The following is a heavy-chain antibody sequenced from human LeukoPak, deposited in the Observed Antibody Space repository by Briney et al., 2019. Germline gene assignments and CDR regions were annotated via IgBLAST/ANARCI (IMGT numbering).Heavy chain of an antibody. CDR1: GGSINSYY. CDR2: IFYSGNT. V-gene: IGHV4-59*01. J-gene: IGHJ4*02. Sequence: SETLSLTCTVSGGSINSYYWSWIRQPPGKGLEWIGYIFYSGNTNYNPSLKSRVTISVDTSKNQFSLKLSSVIAADTAVYYCARGGSSGYDSFDYWGQGTLVTVSS. D-gene: IGHD5-12*01. CDR3: ARGGSSGYDSFDY.